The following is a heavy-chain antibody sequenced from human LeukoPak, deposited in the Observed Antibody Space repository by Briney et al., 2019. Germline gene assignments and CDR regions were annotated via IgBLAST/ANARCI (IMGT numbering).Heavy chain of an antibody. CDR3: AKDLIGSYYYYYYMDV. CDR2: ISGSGGST. D-gene: IGHD1-26*01. J-gene: IGHJ6*03. CDR1: GFTFSSYA. V-gene: IGHV3-23*01. Sequence: GGSLRLSCAASGFTFSSYAMSWVRQAPGKGLEWVSAISGSGGSTYYADSVKGRFTISRDNSKNTLYLQMNSLRAEDTAVYYCAKDLIGSYYYYYYMDVWGKGTTVTVSS.